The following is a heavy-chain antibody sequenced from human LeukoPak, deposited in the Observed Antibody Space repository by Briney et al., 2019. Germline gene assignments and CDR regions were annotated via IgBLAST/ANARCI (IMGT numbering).Heavy chain of an antibody. D-gene: IGHD6-13*01. CDR1: GFTFSIHA. CDR3: AKLRSGGPAAGNY. J-gene: IGHJ4*02. Sequence: RAGGSLRLSCAASGFTFSIHAMSWVRQAPGKGLEWVSGISGSGGSTYYADSVKGRFTISRDDSKNTVYLHMNSLRAEDTAVYFCAKLRSGGPAAGNYWGQGTLVTVSS. V-gene: IGHV3-23*01. CDR2: ISGSGGST.